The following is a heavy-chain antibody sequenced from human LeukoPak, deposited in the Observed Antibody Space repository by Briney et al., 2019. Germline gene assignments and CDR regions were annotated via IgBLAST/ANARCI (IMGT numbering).Heavy chain of an antibody. D-gene: IGHD3-9*01. CDR3: ARYPGYKYYFDY. V-gene: IGHV4-39*01. CDR1: GGSISSSSYY. J-gene: IGHJ4*02. Sequence: QSSETLSLTCTVSGGSISSSSYYWGWIRQPPGKGLEWTGSIDHSGSTYYNPSLKSRITISVDTSKNQFSLKLSSVTAADTAVYYCARYPGYKYYFDYWGQGTLVTVSS. CDR2: IDHSGST.